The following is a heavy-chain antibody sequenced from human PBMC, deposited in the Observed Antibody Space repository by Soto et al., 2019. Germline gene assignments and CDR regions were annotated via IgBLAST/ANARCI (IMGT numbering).Heavy chain of an antibody. J-gene: IGHJ3*02. CDR2: INPNSGGT. CDR3: ARVREYSSSLDDAFDI. V-gene: IGHV1-2*04. D-gene: IGHD6-6*01. CDR1: GYTFTGYY. Sequence: ASVKVSFKASGYTFTGYYMHWVRRAPGQGLEWMGWINPNSGGTNYAQKFQGWVTMTRDTSISTAYMELSRLRSDDTAVYYCARVREYSSSLDDAFDIWGQGTMVTVSS.